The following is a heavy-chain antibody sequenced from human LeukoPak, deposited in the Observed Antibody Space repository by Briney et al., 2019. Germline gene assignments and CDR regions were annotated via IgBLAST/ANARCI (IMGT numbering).Heavy chain of an antibody. CDR2: ISAYNGNT. CDR1: GYTFTSYG. D-gene: IGHD6-19*01. Sequence: RASVKVSCKASGYTFTSYGISWVRQAPGQGLEWMGWISAYNGNTNYARKLQGRVTMTTDTSTSTAYMELRSLRSDDTAVYYCALIPTPYSSGWNLPPPLGSDYWARGTRVPVSS. V-gene: IGHV1-18*01. CDR3: ALIPTPYSSGWNLPPPLGSDY. J-gene: IGHJ4*02.